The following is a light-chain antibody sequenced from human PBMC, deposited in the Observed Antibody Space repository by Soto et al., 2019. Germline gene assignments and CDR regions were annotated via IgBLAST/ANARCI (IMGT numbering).Light chain of an antibody. CDR3: SSYASTSTLVV. CDR2: EVS. CDR1: ISDVGGYNY. Sequence: QSVLTQPASVSGSPGQSITISCTGSISDVGGYNYVSWYQQDPGKAPKLMIFEVSKRPSGVSNRFSGSKSGNTASLTISGLQAEDEADYYCSSYASTSTLVVFGGGTQLTVL. V-gene: IGLV2-14*01. J-gene: IGLJ2*01.